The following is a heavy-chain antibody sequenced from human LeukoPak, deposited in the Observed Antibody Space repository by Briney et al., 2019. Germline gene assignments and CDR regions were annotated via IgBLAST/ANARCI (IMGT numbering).Heavy chain of an antibody. J-gene: IGHJ6*03. Sequence: ASVKVSCKASGYTFTSYDINWVRQATGQGLEWMGWMNPNSGNTGYAQKFQGRVTMTRNTPISTAYMELSSLRSEDTAVYYCARGGAIAAPTQYYYYMDVWGKGTTVTVSS. CDR2: MNPNSGNT. V-gene: IGHV1-8*01. D-gene: IGHD6-6*01. CDR1: GYTFTSYD. CDR3: ARGGAIAAPTQYYYYMDV.